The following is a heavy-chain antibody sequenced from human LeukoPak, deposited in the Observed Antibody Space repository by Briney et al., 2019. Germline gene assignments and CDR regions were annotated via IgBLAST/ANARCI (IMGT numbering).Heavy chain of an antibody. D-gene: IGHD2-2*01. J-gene: IGHJ6*02. CDR1: GCTFTGYH. CDR3: ARDLNHCSSTSCLIYYYYYGMDV. Sequence: ASVKVSCKTSGCTFTGYHLHWVRQVPGQGLEWMGWINPNSGSTNYAQKFQGRVTMTRDTSISTAYMELSRLRSDDTAVYYCARDLNHCSSTSCLIYYYYYGMDVWGQGTTVTVSS. CDR2: INPNSGST. V-gene: IGHV1-2*02.